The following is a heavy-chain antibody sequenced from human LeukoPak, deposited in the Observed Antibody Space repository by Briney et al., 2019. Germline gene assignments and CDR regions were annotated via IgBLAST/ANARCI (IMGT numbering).Heavy chain of an antibody. CDR3: ARHAESGSGTYYNVDY. V-gene: IGHV5-51*01. J-gene: IGHJ4*02. Sequence: GESLKISCRGSGYSFSSYWIGWVRQMPGKGLEWMGIIYPGDFDTRYSPSFQGQVTISADKSLNTAYLQWSSLKASDTAMYYCARHAESGSGTYYNVDYWGQGTLVTVSS. D-gene: IGHD3-10*01. CDR1: GYSFSSYW. CDR2: IYPGDFDT.